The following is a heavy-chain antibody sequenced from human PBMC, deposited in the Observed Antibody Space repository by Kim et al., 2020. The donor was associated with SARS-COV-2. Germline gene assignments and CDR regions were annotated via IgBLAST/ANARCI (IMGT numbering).Heavy chain of an antibody. CDR2: MNPNSGNT. D-gene: IGHD5-12*01. V-gene: IGHV1-8*01. CDR1: GYTFTSYD. Sequence: ASVKVSCKASGYTFTSYDINWVRQATGQGLEWMGWMNPNSGNTGYAQKFQGRVTMTRNTSIRTAYMELSSLRSEDTAVYYCARGTYSGYDLGPNYGMDVWGQGTTVTVSS. J-gene: IGHJ6*02. CDR3: ARGTYSGYDLGPNYGMDV.